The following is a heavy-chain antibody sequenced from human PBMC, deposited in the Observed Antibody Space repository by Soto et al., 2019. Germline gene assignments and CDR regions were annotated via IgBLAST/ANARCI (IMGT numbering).Heavy chain of an antibody. D-gene: IGHD3-16*01. Sequence: GGSLRLSCAASGFTFSSYAMSWVRQAPGKGLEWVSAISGSGGSTYYADSVKGRFTISRDNSKNTLYLQMNSLRAEDTAVYYCAKSPDLWAAWGAYFDYWGQGTLVTVSS. CDR2: ISGSGGST. V-gene: IGHV3-23*01. J-gene: IGHJ4*02. CDR3: AKSPDLWAAWGAYFDY. CDR1: GFTFSSYA.